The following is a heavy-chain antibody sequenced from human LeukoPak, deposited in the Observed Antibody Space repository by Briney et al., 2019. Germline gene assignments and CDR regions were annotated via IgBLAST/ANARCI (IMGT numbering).Heavy chain of an antibody. Sequence: GGSLRLSCAASGFTFSTYAMNWVRQAPGKGLEWVSAINDGGGSKYYAGSVKGRFTISRDNSKNTLYLQMNSLRAEDTAIYYCAKARDSSAWRTSYCFDYWGQGTLVTVSS. CDR1: GFTFSTYA. CDR3: AKARDSSAWRTSYCFDY. V-gene: IGHV3-23*01. D-gene: IGHD6-19*01. CDR2: INDGGGSK. J-gene: IGHJ4*02.